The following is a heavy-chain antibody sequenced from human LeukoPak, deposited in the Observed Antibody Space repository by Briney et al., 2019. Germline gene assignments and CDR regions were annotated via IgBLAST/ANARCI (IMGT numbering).Heavy chain of an antibody. J-gene: IGHJ4*02. V-gene: IGHV1-3*01. CDR3: ARLPAGSGSYYNLSFDY. D-gene: IGHD3-10*01. CDR2: INAGNGNT. CDR1: GYTFTSYA. Sequence: ASVKVSCKASGYTFTSYAMHWVRQAPGQRLEWMGWINAGNGNTKYSQKFQGRVTITRDTSASTAYMELSSLRSEDTAVYYCARLPAGSGSYYNLSFDYWGQGTLVTVSS.